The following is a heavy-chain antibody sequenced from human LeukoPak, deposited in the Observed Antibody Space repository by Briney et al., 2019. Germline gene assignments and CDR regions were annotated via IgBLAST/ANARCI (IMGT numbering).Heavy chain of an antibody. CDR1: GGSISSSSYY. CDR2: IYYSGST. D-gene: IGHD5-24*01. J-gene: IGHJ5*02. V-gene: IGHV4-39*07. Sequence: SETLSLTCTVSGGSISSSSYYWGWIRQPPGKGLEWIGSIYYSGSTYYNPSLESRVTISVDTSKNQFSLKLSSVTAADTAVYYCARESVEMATIGVELDPWGQGTLVTVSS. CDR3: ARESVEMATIGVELDP.